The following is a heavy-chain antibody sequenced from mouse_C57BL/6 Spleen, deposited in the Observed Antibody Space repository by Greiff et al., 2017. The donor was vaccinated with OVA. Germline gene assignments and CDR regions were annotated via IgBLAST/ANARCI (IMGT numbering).Heavy chain of an antibody. CDR3: ARLSYGSRYVDRYFEV. CDR2: IYPRDGST. V-gene: IGHV1-78*01. D-gene: IGHD1-1*01. J-gene: IGHJ1*03. Sequence: VQLQQSDAELVKPGASVKISCKVSGYTFTDHTIHWMKQRPEQGLEWIGYIYPRDGSTKYNEKFKGKATLTADKSSSTAYMQLNSLTYEDSAVYFCARLSYGSRYVDRYFEVWGTGTTVTVSS. CDR1: GYTFTDHT.